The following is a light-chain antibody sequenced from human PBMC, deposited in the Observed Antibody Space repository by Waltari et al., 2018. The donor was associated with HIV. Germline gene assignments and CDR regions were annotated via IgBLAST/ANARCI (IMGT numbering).Light chain of an antibody. J-gene: IGLJ1*01. V-gene: IGLV1-40*01. CDR1: SSNIGAGYE. Sequence: QSILTQPPSVSGAPGQRVIISCTGSSSNIGAGYEVHWYQQLPGRAPKLLIFGNTILAAGVPDRFAGSKSGASASLAITGLQADDEADYFCQSYDSSLSGSYVFGSGTKVTVL. CDR2: GNT. CDR3: QSYDSSLSGSYV.